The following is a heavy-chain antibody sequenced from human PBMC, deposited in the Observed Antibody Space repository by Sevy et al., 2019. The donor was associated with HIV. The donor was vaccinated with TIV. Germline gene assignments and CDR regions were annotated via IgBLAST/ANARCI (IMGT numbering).Heavy chain of an antibody. CDR3: ASDRGVGTSSYGMDV. CDR1: GFTFSSYS. J-gene: IGHJ6*02. CDR2: ISSGSTHI. D-gene: IGHD1-26*01. V-gene: IGHV3-21*01. Sequence: GGSLRLSCAASGFTFSSYSMNWVRQAPGKGLEWVSSISSGSTHIYYVDSVKGRFTISRDNAKNSLYLQMNSLRAEDTAVYYCASDRGVGTSSYGMDVWGQGTTVTVSS.